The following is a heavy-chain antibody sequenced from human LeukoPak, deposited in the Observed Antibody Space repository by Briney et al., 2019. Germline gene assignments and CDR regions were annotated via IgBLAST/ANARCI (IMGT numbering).Heavy chain of an antibody. V-gene: IGHV4-31*03. CDR3: ARDDCSGGSCYSGGSYSWFDP. CDR2: IYYSGST. D-gene: IGHD2-15*01. J-gene: IGHJ5*02. Sequence: PSQTLSLTCTVSGGSISSGGYYWSWIRQHPGKGLEWIGYIYYSGSTYYNPSLKSRVTISVDTSKNQFSLKLSSVTAADTAVYYCARDDCSGGSCYSGGSYSWFDPWGQGTLVTVSS. CDR1: GGSISSGGYY.